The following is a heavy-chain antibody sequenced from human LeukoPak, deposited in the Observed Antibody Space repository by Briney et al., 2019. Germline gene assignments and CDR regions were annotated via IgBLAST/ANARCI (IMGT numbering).Heavy chain of an antibody. J-gene: IGHJ5*02. CDR2: INGDASNT. CDR3: ARAMPHDNWFDP. D-gene: IGHD2-2*01. CDR1: GLTFNGYW. V-gene: IGHV3-74*03. Sequence: GGSLRLSCAASGLTFNGYWMHWVRQVAGKGLVWVARINGDASNTTYADSVKGRFTISRDNAKNTLYLQMNSLRVDDTAVYYCARAMPHDNWFDPWGQGSLVTVSS.